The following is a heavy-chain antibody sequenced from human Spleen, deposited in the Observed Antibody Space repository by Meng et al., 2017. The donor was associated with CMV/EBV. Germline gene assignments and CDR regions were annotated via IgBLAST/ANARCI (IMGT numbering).Heavy chain of an antibody. CDR2: ISYDGSNK. J-gene: IGHJ4*02. V-gene: IGHV3-30*04. CDR1: GFTFTSYA. D-gene: IGHD3-3*01. CDR3: AKELQGITIFGVVN. Sequence: GGSLRLSCAASGFTFTSYALHWVRQAPGKGLEWVTLISYDGSNKYYADSVKGRFTISRDNSKNTLYLQMNSLRAEDTAVYYCAKELQGITIFGVVNWGQGTLVTVSS.